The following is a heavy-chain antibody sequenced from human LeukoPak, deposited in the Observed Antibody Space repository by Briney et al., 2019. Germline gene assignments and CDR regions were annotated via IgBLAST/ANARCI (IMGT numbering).Heavy chain of an antibody. D-gene: IGHD2-2*01. V-gene: IGHV3-21*01. J-gene: IGHJ6*03. CDR2: ITSAGGYT. CDR3: ATSGGFVLPNAITGNWYMDV. CDR1: GFTFSDYS. Sequence: GGSLRLSCGASGFTFSDYSMNWVRQAPGQGLAWVASITSAGGYTYYADSVKGRFTISRDNAQNSLFLQMNSLRAEDTAVYFCATSGGFVLPNAITGNWYMDVWGRGTSVTVSS.